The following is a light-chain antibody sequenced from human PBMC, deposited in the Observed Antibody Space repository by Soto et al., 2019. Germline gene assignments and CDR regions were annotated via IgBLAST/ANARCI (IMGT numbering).Light chain of an antibody. Sequence: QSALTQPASVSGSPGQSITISCTGTSSDVGGYNYVSWYKQHPGKAPKLMIYDVSNRPSGVSNRFSGSKSGNTASLTISGLQAEDEADYYCSSYTSSITLLYVFGTGTKVTVL. V-gene: IGLV2-14*01. J-gene: IGLJ1*01. CDR2: DVS. CDR1: SSDVGGYNY. CDR3: SSYTSSITLLYV.